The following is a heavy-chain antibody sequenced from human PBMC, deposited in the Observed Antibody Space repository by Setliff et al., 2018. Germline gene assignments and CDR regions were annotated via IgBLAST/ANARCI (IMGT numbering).Heavy chain of an antibody. CDR2: ASSTGSYNPGSP. J-gene: IGHJ4*02. D-gene: IGHD5-18*01. Sequence: PSETLSLTCTVSGGSVRSHYWSWIRQPPGKGLEWIGFASSTGSYNPGSPNYNPPLKGRVAISVDTSKNQFSLRLTSVTAADTAVYYCARNPSAMLGLDSWGQGTLVTVSS. V-gene: IGHV4-59*02. CDR1: GGSVRSHY. CDR3: ARNPSAMLGLDS.